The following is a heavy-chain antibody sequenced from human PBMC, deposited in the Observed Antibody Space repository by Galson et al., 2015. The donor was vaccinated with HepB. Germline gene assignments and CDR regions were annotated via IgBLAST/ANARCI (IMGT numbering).Heavy chain of an antibody. CDR1: GGSISSGGYY. CDR2: INHSGST. D-gene: IGHD3-22*01. CDR3: ARERDSSGYKGYYFDY. V-gene: IGHV4-34*01. Sequence: TLSLTCAVSGGSISSGGYYWSWIRQPPGKGLEWIGEINHSGSTNYNPSLKSRVTISVDTSKNQFSLKLSSVTAADTAVYYCARERDSSGYKGYYFDYWGQGTLVTVSS. J-gene: IGHJ4*02.